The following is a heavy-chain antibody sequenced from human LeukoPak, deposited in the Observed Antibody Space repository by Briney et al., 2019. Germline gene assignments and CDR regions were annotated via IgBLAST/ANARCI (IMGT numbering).Heavy chain of an antibody. J-gene: IGHJ6*02. Sequence: GGSLRLSCAASGFSVSSNYMSWVRQAPGKGLEWVSVIYTSGSTYYADSVKGRFTISRDNSKNTLYLQMNSLRAEDTAVYYCAKVRGTLYYYGLDVWGQGTTVTVSS. CDR3: AKVRGTLYYYGLDV. D-gene: IGHD2-15*01. CDR2: IYTSGST. V-gene: IGHV3-53*01. CDR1: GFSVSSNY.